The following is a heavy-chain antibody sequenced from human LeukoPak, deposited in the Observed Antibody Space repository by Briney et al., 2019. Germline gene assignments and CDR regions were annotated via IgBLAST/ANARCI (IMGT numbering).Heavy chain of an antibody. CDR1: GFTFSSYW. V-gene: IGHV3-7*01. Sequence: GGSLRLSCAASGFTFSSYWMSWVRQAPGKGLEWVANIKQDGSEKYYVDSVKGRFTVSRDNAKNSLYLQMNSLRAEDTAVYYCARGDAGWLQPDYFDYWGQGTLVTVSS. J-gene: IGHJ4*02. CDR3: ARGDAGWLQPDYFDY. CDR2: IKQDGSEK. D-gene: IGHD5-24*01.